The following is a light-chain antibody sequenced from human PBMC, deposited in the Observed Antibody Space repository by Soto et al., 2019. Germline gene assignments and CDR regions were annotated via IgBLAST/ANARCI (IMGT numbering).Light chain of an antibody. CDR2: GAS. Sequence: EILLTQSPCTLTLSPGERATLSCRASQSVSRRHLAWYQQKPGQAPRLLIYGASSRATGIPERFSGSGSGTDFTLTISRLEPEDFEVYYCQQYGSSPQTFGQGTKVDIK. CDR3: QQYGSSPQT. J-gene: IGKJ1*01. CDR1: QSVSRRH. V-gene: IGKV3-20*01.